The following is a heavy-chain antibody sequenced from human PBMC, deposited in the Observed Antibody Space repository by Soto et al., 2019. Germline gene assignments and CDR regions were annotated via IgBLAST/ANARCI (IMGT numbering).Heavy chain of an antibody. V-gene: IGHV1-2*02. CDR1: GYTFTGYY. J-gene: IGHJ6*02. CDR3: AKGGAVVAAGPRVYLYNAMDV. D-gene: IGHD1-26*01. Sequence: QVQLVQSGTEVKRPGDSVKVSCKASGYTFTGYYVHWVRQAPGQGLEWMGWINPNSGDTYLAQRFQGRVTMNRDTCRGTAYVVGRGLTSADTVEYYWAKGGAVVAAGPRVYLYNAMDVWGQGSTVTVSS. CDR2: INPNSGDT.